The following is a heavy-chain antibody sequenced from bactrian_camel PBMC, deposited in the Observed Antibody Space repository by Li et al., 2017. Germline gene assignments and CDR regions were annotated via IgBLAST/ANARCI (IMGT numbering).Heavy chain of an antibody. CDR1: GYTYSSYC. J-gene: IGHJ4*01. CDR2: IITGNGRT. Sequence: DVQLVESGGGSVQPGGSLRLSCAASGYTYSSYCMGWFRQTPGKEHEAVACIITGNGRTYYADSVKGRFTISQDVDKKTMYLQLDNLEPEDTAMYYCAAQALDLWYRGNFKYWGQGTQVTVS. V-gene: IGHV3S35*01. CDR3: AAQALDLWYRGNFKY. D-gene: IGHD2*01.